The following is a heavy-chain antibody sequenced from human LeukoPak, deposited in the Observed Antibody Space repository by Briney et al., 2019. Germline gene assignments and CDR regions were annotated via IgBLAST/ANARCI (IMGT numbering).Heavy chain of an antibody. CDR2: IRYDGSNK. CDR1: GFTFSSYG. D-gene: IGHD6-19*01. Sequence: PGGSLRLSCAASGFTFSSYGMHWVRQAPGRGLEWVASIRYDGSNKYYAASVKGRFTISRDNSKNTLYLQMSSLRAEDTSVYYCAKDLSSGGYYFDCWGQGTLVTVSS. J-gene: IGHJ4*02. CDR3: AKDLSSGGYYFDC. V-gene: IGHV3-30*02.